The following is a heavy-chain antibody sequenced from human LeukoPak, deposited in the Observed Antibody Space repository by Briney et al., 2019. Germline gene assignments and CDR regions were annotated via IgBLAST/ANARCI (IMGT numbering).Heavy chain of an antibody. CDR2: IYYSGST. Sequence: PSETLSLTCTVSGGSISNYYWSWIRQPPGKGLEWIGHIYYSGSTNYNPSLKSRVTISVDTSKNQFSLKLTSVTAADTAVYYCTREGGELDWGQGTLVTVSS. J-gene: IGHJ4*02. V-gene: IGHV4-59*12. CDR1: GGSISNYY. CDR3: TREGGELD. D-gene: IGHD1-26*01.